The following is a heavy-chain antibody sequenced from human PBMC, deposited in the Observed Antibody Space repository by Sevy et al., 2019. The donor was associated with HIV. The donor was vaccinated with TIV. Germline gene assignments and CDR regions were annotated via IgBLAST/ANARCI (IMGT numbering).Heavy chain of an antibody. V-gene: IGHV1-18*01. J-gene: IGHJ1*01. CDR2: LNTNNGNA. D-gene: IGHD2-15*01. CDR3: AKDRGYCSGGSCYIQV. CDR1: GYPFTSFG. Sequence: ASVKVSCKGSGYPFTSFGISWVRQAPGQGLESMGWLNTNNGNANYAQKYQGRVTMTRDTSTSTAYMELRSLRSDDTAVYYCAKDRGYCSGGSCYIQVWGQRTLVTVSS.